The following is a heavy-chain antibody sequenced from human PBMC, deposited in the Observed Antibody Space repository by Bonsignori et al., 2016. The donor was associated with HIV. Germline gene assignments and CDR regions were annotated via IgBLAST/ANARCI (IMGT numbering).Heavy chain of an antibody. CDR1: GYTFTNYG. CDR3: ARDDAPILTGYYNFDY. V-gene: IGHV1-18*01. Sequence: ASVKVSRKASGYTFTNYGISWVRQAPGQGLEWMGWISAYNGNTNYAQKLQGRVTMTTDTSTSTAYMELRSLRSDDTAVYYCARDDAPILTGYYNFDYWGQGTLVTVSS. J-gene: IGHJ4*02. CDR2: ISAYNGNT. D-gene: IGHD3-9*01.